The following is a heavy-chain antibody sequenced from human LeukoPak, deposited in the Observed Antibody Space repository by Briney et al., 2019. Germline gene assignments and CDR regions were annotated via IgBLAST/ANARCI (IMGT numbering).Heavy chain of an antibody. D-gene: IGHD6-13*01. CDR1: GFTFSSYG. J-gene: IGHJ3*02. V-gene: IGHV3-33*06. Sequence: GGSLRLSCAASGFTFSSYGMHWVRQAPGNGLEWVAVIWYDGSNKYYADSVKGRFTISRDNSKNTLYLQMNSLRAEDTAVYYCAKEGRAAAGTDAFDIWGQGTMVTVSS. CDR3: AKEGRAAAGTDAFDI. CDR2: IWYDGSNK.